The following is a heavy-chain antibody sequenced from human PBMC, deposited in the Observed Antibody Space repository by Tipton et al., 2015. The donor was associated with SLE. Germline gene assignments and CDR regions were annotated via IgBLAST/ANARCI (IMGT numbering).Heavy chain of an antibody. Sequence: QVQLVQSGAEVKKPGASVKVSCKASGYTFTTYGINWVRQATGQGLEWMGWMDPHSGNTDFAQRFLGRVTLTWDTSISTAYMELSGLRSDDTAVYYWARDLNGIDYLGQGTLVTVSS. CDR2: MDPHSGNT. J-gene: IGHJ4*02. D-gene: IGHD1-20*01. CDR1: GYTFTTYG. V-gene: IGHV1-8*01. CDR3: ARDLNGIDY.